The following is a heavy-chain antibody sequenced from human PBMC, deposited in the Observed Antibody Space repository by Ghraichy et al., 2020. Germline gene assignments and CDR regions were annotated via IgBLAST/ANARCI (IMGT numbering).Heavy chain of an antibody. CDR2: INPNSGGT. D-gene: IGHD3-3*01. CDR3: ARDKSELPPLYDFWSGYPSALGMDV. Sequence: ASVKVSCKASGYTFTGYYMHWVRQAPGQGLEWMGWINPNSGGTNYAQKFQGWVTMTRDTSISTAYMELSRLRSDDTAVYYCARDKSELPPLYDFWSGYPSALGMDVWGQGTTVTVSS. V-gene: IGHV1-2*04. J-gene: IGHJ6*02. CDR1: GYTFTGYY.